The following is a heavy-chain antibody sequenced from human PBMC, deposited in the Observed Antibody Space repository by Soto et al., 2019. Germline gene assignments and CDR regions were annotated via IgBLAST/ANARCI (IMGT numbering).Heavy chain of an antibody. J-gene: IGHJ4*02. CDR1: GFSFDDYA. CDR2: ITWSSGYI. D-gene: IGHD3-22*01. Sequence: GGSLRLSCAASGFSFDDYAMHWVRQAPGRGLEWVSGITWSSGYIGYADSVKGRFTISKDNAKNSLYLKMNSLRPEDTAVYYCAKGTYDSSGYYTAPDYWGQGTLVTVSS. V-gene: IGHV3-9*01. CDR3: AKGTYDSSGYYTAPDY.